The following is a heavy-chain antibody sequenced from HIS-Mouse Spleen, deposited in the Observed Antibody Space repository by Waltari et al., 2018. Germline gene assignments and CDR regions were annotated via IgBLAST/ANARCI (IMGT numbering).Heavy chain of an antibody. CDR1: GGSISSSSYY. V-gene: IGHV4-39*07. CDR2: IYYSGST. D-gene: IGHD6-13*01. J-gene: IGHJ2*01. Sequence: QLQLQESGPGLVKPSETLSLTCTVSGGSISSSSYYWGWIRQPPGKGLEWIGSIYYSGSTYQNPSLKSRVTMSGDTSKNQFSLKLSSVTAADTAVYYCAREIPYSSSWYDWYFDLWGRGTLVTVSS. CDR3: AREIPYSSSWYDWYFDL.